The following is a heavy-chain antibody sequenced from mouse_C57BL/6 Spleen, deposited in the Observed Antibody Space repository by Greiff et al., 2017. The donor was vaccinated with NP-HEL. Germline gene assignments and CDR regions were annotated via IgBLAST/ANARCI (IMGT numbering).Heavy chain of an antibody. V-gene: IGHV1-15*01. CDR1: GYTFTDYE. D-gene: IGHD2-1*01. CDR2: IDPETGGT. CDR3: TRCPHGNYVAWFAY. Sequence: QVQLQQSGAELVRPGASVTLSCKASGYTFTDYEMHWVKQTPVHGLEWIGAIDPETGGTAYNQKFKGKAILTADKSSSTAYMELRSLTSEDSAVYYCTRCPHGNYVAWFAYWGQGTLVTVSA. J-gene: IGHJ3*01.